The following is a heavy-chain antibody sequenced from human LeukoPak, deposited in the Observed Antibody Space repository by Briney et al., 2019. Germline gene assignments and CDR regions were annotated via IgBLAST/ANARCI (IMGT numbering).Heavy chain of an antibody. Sequence: GGSLRLSCVASGFSFDDFAIHWVRQAPGKGLEWISLISGDGGTIKYADSVKGRFTISRDNSKNTLYLQMNSLRAEDTAVYYCAKVPLDILTGYLVDYWGQGTLVTVSS. CDR3: AKVPLDILTGYLVDY. D-gene: IGHD3-9*01. CDR2: ISGDGGTI. CDR1: GFSFDDFA. V-gene: IGHV3-43*02. J-gene: IGHJ4*02.